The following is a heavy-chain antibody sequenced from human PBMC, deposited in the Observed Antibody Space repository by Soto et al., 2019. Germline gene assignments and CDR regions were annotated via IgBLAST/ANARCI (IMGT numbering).Heavy chain of an antibody. D-gene: IGHD3-3*02. CDR1: GFTFSSYA. J-gene: IGHJ4*02. Sequence: GGSLRLCCAASGFTFSSYAMHWVRQAPGKGLEWVAVISYDGSNKYYADSVKGRFTISRDNSKNTLYLQMNSLRAEDTAVYYCARVRQFCFDYWGQGTLVTVYS. V-gene: IGHV3-30-3*01. CDR2: ISYDGSNK. CDR3: ARVRQFCFDY.